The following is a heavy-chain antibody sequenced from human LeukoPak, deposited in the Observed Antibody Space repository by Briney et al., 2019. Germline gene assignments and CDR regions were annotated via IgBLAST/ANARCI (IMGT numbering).Heavy chain of an antibody. J-gene: IGHJ4*02. CDR2: ISLTGRT. CDR1: GGSISSTNW. V-gene: IGHV4-4*02. Sequence: PSETLSLTCGVSGGSISSTNWWSWVRQPQGQGLEWIGEISLTGRTNYNPSRNGRVTMSLDESSNQLSLNLTSMTAADTAIYYCSRESGAFCPFGYWGQGTLVIVPS. CDR3: SRESGAFCPFGY. D-gene: IGHD1-26*01.